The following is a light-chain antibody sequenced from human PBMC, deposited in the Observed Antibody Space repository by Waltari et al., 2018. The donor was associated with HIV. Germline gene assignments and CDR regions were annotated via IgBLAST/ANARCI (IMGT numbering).Light chain of an antibody. CDR3: QHYNSLPPT. V-gene: IGKV1-33*01. CDR2: DAS. J-gene: IGKJ3*01. CDR1: QDIHIF. Sequence: IQMTQSPSSLSASVGDRVTITCQASQDIHIFLSWYQQKPGKAPKLLIYDASTLHAGVPSRFSGSGSGTDFTFTISSLQPEDIATYYCQHYNSLPPTFGPGTKVDLK.